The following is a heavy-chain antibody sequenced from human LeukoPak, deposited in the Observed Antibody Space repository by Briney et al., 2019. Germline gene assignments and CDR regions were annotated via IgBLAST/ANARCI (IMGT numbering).Heavy chain of an antibody. CDR3: ARPRSGWKDGSRDAFDI. D-gene: IGHD1-1*01. J-gene: IGHJ3*02. CDR2: IYPGDSDA. V-gene: IGHV5-51*01. CDR1: GYSFTSYW. Sequence: GESLKISCEGSGYSFTSYWIGWVRQMPGKGLEWMGFIYPGDSDARYSPSFQGQVTISADKSITTAYPQWSSLSASDSAMYYCARPRSGWKDGSRDAFDIWGQGTMVTVSS.